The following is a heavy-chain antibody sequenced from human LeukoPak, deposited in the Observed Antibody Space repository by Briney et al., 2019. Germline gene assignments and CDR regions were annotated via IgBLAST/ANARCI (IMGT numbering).Heavy chain of an antibody. V-gene: IGHV4-61*02. D-gene: IGHD4-17*01. CDR1: GDSISSGDYY. J-gene: IGHJ4*02. CDR2: ISSSGST. Sequence: PSETLSLTCTVSGDSISSGDYYWSWIRQPAGKGLEWIGRISSSGSTNYNPSLKSRVTISVDTSKNQFSLKLSSVTAADTAVYYCARHTPGAYGDYFYYWGQGTLVTVSS. CDR3: ARHTPGAYGDYFYY.